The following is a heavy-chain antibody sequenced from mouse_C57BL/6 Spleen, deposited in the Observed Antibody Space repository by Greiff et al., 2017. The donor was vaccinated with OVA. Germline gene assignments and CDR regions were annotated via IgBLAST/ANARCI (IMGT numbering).Heavy chain of an antibody. D-gene: IGHD1-1*01. CDR3: ARGGYYGSSYWYFDV. CDR1: GYTFTDYN. Sequence: VQLKQSGPELVKPGASVKIPCKASGYTFTDYNMDWVKQSHGKSLEWIGDINPNNGGTIYNQKFKGKATLTVDKSSSTAYMELRRLTSKDTAVYYCARGGYYGSSYWYFDVWGTGTTVTVSS. J-gene: IGHJ1*03. V-gene: IGHV1-18*01. CDR2: INPNNGGT.